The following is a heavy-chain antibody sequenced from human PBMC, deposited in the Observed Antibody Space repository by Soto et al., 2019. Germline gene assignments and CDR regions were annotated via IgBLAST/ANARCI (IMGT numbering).Heavy chain of an antibody. CDR2: IYYSGST. Sequence: QVQLQESGPGLVKPSQTLSLTCTVSGGSISSGGYYWSWIRQHPGKGLEWIGYIYYSGSTYYNPSLKSRVTISVDTSKNQFSLKLSPVTAADTAVYYCARETPANFGVVQYFDYWGLGTLVTVSS. J-gene: IGHJ4*02. V-gene: IGHV4-31*03. CDR1: GGSISSGGYY. D-gene: IGHD3-3*01. CDR3: ARETPANFGVVQYFDY.